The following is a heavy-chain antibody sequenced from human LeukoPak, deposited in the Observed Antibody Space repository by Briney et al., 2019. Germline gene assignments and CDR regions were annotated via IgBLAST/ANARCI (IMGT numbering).Heavy chain of an antibody. J-gene: IGHJ4*01. CDR1: GFTFSSYA. CDR3: AKDLWFGGSAFDS. V-gene: IGHV3-23*01. CDR2: ISGSGDNT. D-gene: IGHD3-10*01. Sequence: GGSLRLSCAASGFTFSSYAMNWVRQAPGKGPEWISSISGSGDNTYYADSVKGRFTISRDNSKNTLYLQMNSLRAEDTAVYYCAKDLWFGGSAFDSWGQGTLVTVSS.